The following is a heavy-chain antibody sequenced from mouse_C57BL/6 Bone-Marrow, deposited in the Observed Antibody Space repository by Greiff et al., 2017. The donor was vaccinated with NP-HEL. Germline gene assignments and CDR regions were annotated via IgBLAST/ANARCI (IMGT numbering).Heavy chain of an antibody. CDR3: TTGDYEAFDD. CDR1: GFNIKDDY. Sequence: EVQLQESGAELVRPGASVKLSCTASGFNIKDDYMHWVKQRPEQGLEWIGWIDPENGDTEYASKFQGKATITADTSSNTAYLQLSSLTSEDTAVYYCTTGDYEAFDDWGQGTTLTVSS. D-gene: IGHD2-4*01. V-gene: IGHV14-4*01. J-gene: IGHJ2*01. CDR2: IDPENGDT.